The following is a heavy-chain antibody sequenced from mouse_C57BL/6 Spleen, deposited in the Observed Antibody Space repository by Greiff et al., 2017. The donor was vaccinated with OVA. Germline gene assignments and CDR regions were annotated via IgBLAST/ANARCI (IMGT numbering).Heavy chain of an antibody. CDR2: INPSNGGT. CDR3: AKVYYGNYGYYAMDY. Sequence: QVQLQQPGTELVKPGASVKLSCKASGYTFTSYWMHWVKQRPGQGLEWIGNINPSNGGTNYNEKFKGKATLTVDKSSSTAYMELRSLTSEDTAVYYCAKVYYGNYGYYAMDYWGQGTSVTVSS. CDR1: GYTFTSYW. D-gene: IGHD2-1*01. J-gene: IGHJ4*01. V-gene: IGHV1-53*01.